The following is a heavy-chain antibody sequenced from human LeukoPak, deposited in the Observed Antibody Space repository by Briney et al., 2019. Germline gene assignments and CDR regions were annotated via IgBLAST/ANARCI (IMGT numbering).Heavy chain of an antibody. CDR2: VDPEDGET. Sequence: ASVKISCKVSGYTFTDYYMHWVQQAPGKGLEWMGLVDPEDGETIYAEKFQGRVTMTRNTSISTAYMELSSLRSEDTAVYYCARGGGYYYDSSGYPPDYWGQGTLVTVSS. CDR1: GYTFTDYY. CDR3: ARGGGYYYDSSGYPPDY. J-gene: IGHJ4*02. V-gene: IGHV1-69-2*01. D-gene: IGHD3-22*01.